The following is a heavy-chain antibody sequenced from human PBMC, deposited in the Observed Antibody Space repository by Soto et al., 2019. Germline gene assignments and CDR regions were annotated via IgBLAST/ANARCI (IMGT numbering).Heavy chain of an antibody. CDR2: IYYSGST. CDR1: GGSISISSYY. CDR3: ATNLGYYDSSGYSSFDY. Sequence: SETLSLTCTVSGGSISISSYYWGCIRQPPGKGLEWIGSIYYSGSTYYNPSLKSRVTISVDTSKNQFSLKLSSVTAADTAVYYCATNLGYYDSSGYSSFDYWGQGTRVTVSS. J-gene: IGHJ4*02. D-gene: IGHD3-22*01. V-gene: IGHV4-39*01.